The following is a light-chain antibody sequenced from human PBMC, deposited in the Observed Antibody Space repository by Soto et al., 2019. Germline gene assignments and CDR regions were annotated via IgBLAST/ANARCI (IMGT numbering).Light chain of an antibody. Sequence: QSALTQPPSASGSPGQSVTNSCTGTSSDVGGYNYVSWYQQHPGKAPKLMIYEVSKRPSGVPDRFSGSKSGNTASLTVSGLQAEDEADYYCSSYAGEVVFGGGTKLTVL. J-gene: IGLJ2*01. CDR3: SSYAGEVV. CDR1: SSDVGGYNY. CDR2: EVS. V-gene: IGLV2-8*01.